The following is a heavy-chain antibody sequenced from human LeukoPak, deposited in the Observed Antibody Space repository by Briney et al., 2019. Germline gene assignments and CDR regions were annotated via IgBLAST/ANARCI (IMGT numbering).Heavy chain of an antibody. D-gene: IGHD3-10*01. V-gene: IGHV3-21*01. CDR2: ISSSSSYI. Sequence: SGGSLRLSCAASGYTFSSYSMNWVRQAPGKGLEWVSSISSSSSYIYYADSVKGRFTISRDNAKNSLYLQMNSLRAEDTAVYYCARDPLLWLGELSPRGSNDAFDIWGQGTMVTVSS. J-gene: IGHJ3*02. CDR1: GYTFSSYS. CDR3: ARDPLLWLGELSPRGSNDAFDI.